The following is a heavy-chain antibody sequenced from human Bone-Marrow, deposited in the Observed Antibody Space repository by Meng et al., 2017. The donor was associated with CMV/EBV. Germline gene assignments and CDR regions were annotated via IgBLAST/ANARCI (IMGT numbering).Heavy chain of an antibody. D-gene: IGHD2-2*02. CDR1: GYTFTGYY. CDR2: INPNSGGT. Sequence: ASVKVSCKASGYTFTGYYMHWVRQAPGQGLEWMGWINPNSGGTNYAQKFQGRVTMTRDTSISTADMELSRLRSDDTAVYYRARGDCSSTSGYTSEPTFDYWGQGTRVTGSS. V-gene: IGHV1-2*02. CDR3: ARGDCSSTSGYTSEPTFDY. J-gene: IGHJ4*02.